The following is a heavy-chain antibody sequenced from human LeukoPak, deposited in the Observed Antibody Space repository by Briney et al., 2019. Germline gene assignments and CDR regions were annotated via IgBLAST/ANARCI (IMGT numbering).Heavy chain of an antibody. V-gene: IGHV3-48*01. D-gene: IGHD3-10*01. CDR2: ISSSSSTI. Sequence: GGSLRLSCAASGFTFSSYGMTWVRQAPGKGLEWVSYISSSSSTIYYADSVKGRFTISRDNSKNTLYLQMNSLRVEDTAVYYCARVGGHWGQGTLVTVSS. CDR1: GFTFSSYG. CDR3: ARVGGH. J-gene: IGHJ4*02.